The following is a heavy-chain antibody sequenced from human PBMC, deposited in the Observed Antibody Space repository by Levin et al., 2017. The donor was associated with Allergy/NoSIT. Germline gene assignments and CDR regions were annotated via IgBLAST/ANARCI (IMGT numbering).Heavy chain of an antibody. J-gene: IGHJ4*02. CDR1: GDSITNNRW. CDR2: IYHSGST. D-gene: IGHD2-2*01. V-gene: IGHV4-28*03. CDR3: ARGGIVPADPLFDF. Sequence: SETLSLTCAVSGDSITNNRWWGWIRQPPGKGLEWIGYIYHSGSTYYNTSLKDRVTMSVDTSKNQLSLKLRSVTAVDTAVYYCARGGIVPADPLFDFWGQGTLVTVSS.